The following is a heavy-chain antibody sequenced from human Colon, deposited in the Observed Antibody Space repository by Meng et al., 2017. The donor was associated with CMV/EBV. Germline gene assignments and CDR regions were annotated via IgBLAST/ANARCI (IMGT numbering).Heavy chain of an antibody. CDR3: AKGWGYGDYG. J-gene: IGHJ4*02. Sequence: GSLKISCAASGFTFSSYAMSWVRQAPGKGLEWVSAISGSGGSTYYADSVKGRFTISRDNSKNTLYLQMNSLRAEDTAVYYCAKGWGYGDYGWGQGTLVTVSS. D-gene: IGHD4-17*01. CDR1: GFTFSSYA. CDR2: ISGSGGST. V-gene: IGHV3-23*01.